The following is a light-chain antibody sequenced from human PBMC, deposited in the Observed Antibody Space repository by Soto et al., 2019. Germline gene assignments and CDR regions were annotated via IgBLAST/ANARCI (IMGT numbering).Light chain of an antibody. Sequence: DIVLTQSPDSLAVSLGERATINCKSSQSVFYTSTNKNYLAWYQQKAGQPPKLLIYWASTRESGVTDRFSGSGSGTDFTLTISSLEAEDFAIYYCQQYYNSPRTFGQGTKLEIK. J-gene: IGKJ2*01. CDR3: QQYYNSPRT. CDR2: WAS. CDR1: QSVFYTSTNKNY. V-gene: IGKV4-1*01.